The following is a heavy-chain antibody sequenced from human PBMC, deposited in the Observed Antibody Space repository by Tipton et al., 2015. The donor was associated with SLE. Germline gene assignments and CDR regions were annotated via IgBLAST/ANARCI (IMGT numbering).Heavy chain of an antibody. D-gene: IGHD1-26*01. J-gene: IGHJ2*01. V-gene: IGHV4-61*02. CDR3: ARHSEWEPGLFDL. CDR2: IYSSGST. CDR1: GGSISSGSYY. Sequence: LRLSCTVSGGSISSGSYYWSWIRQPAGKGLEWIGRIYSSGSTNENLSLKSRVSISKDTSKNQFSWKLSSVTAADTAVYYCARHSEWEPGLFDLWGRGTLVTVSS.